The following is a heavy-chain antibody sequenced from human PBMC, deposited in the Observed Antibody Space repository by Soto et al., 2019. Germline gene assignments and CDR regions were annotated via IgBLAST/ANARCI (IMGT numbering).Heavy chain of an antibody. CDR1: EGSFSSYT. V-gene: IGHV1-69*02. Sequence: QVQLVQSGAEVKKPGSSVKVSCKDSEGSFSSYTISWVRQSPGQGLEWMGRIIPILNIANYAQKFQGRVTITADKSTSTAYMQLSSLRSEDTAVYYCARFRGSYGLDVWGQGTTVSVSS. CDR3: ARFRGSYGLDV. CDR2: IIPILNIA. D-gene: IGHD3-10*01. J-gene: IGHJ6*02.